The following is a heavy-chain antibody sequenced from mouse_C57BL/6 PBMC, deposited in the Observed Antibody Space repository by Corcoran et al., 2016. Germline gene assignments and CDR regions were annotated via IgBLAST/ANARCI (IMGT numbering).Heavy chain of an antibody. D-gene: IGHD4-1*01. Sequence: QIQLVQSGPELKKPGETVKISCKASGYTFTTYGMSWVKQAPGKGLKWMGWINTYSGVPTYADDFKGRFAFSLETSASTAYLQINNLKNEDTATYVCARWDTAGYFDVWGTGITVTVSS. CDR3: ARWDTAGYFDV. J-gene: IGHJ1*03. CDR1: GYTFTTYG. V-gene: IGHV9-3*01. CDR2: INTYSGVP.